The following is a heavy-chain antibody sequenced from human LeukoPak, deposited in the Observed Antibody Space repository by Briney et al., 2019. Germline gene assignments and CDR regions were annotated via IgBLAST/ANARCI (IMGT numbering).Heavy chain of an antibody. CDR3: GRRLVNYYGHDY. V-gene: IGHV4-59*08. J-gene: IGHJ4*02. D-gene: IGHD3-10*01. CDR1: AASISSYY. Sequence: SETLSLTCTVSAASISSYYWSWIRQPPGKGLEWIGYIYYSGSTNYNPSLKSRVTISIDTSKKQFSLKLSSVTAADTAVYYCGRRLVNYYGHDYGGQGPLAPVSP. CDR2: IYYSGST.